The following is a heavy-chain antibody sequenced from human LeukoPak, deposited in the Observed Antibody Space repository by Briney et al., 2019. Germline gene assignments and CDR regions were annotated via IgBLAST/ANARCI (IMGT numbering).Heavy chain of an antibody. CDR1: GGSISSGGYY. CDR2: IYYSGST. Sequence: SETLSLTCTVSGGSISSGGYYWSWIRQHPGKGLEWFGYIYYSGSTYYNPSLKSRVTISVDTSKNQFSLKLSSVTAADTAVYYCARDGSSGPLAFDIWGQGTMVTVSS. CDR3: ARDGSSGPLAFDI. D-gene: IGHD3-22*01. V-gene: IGHV4-31*03. J-gene: IGHJ3*02.